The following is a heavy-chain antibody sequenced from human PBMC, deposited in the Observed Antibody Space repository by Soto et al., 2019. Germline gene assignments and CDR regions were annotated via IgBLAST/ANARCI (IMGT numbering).Heavy chain of an antibody. V-gene: IGHV4-59*01. CDR3: ARDRARALHFDS. CDR2: VYYSGST. CDR1: GGSISNNY. D-gene: IGHD1-26*01. Sequence: SETLSLTCTVSGGSISNNYWSWIRQPPGEGLEWIGYVYYSGSTNYNPPLKSRVTISVDTSRNQFSLTLSSVTVADTAIYYCARDRARALHFDSWGQGTLVTVSS. J-gene: IGHJ4*02.